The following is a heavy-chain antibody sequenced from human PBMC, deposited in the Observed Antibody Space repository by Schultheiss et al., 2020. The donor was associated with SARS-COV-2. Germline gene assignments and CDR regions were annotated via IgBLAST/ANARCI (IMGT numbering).Heavy chain of an antibody. Sequence: SETLSLTCAVYGGSFSGYYWSWIRQPPGKGLEWIGYIYYSGSTNYNPSLKSRVTISVDTSKNQFSLKLSSVTAADTAVYYCARVFERRLATPAWGWGVYDFWSGIPEYWFDPWGQGTLVTVSS. CDR2: IYYSGST. CDR1: GGSFSGYY. CDR3: ARVFERRLATPAWGWGVYDFWSGIPEYWFDP. J-gene: IGHJ5*02. D-gene: IGHD3-3*01. V-gene: IGHV4-59*01.